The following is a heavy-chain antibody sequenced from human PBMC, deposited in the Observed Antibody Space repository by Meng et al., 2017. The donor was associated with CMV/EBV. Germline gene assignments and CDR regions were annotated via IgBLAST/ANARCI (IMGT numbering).Heavy chain of an antibody. Sequence: ASVKVSCKASGYTFIGYYLHCVRQAPGQGLEWVGSIDPHGGGTKYAQRFQGRVSMTRDTYINTVYMEVSRLKFDDTAVYFCARDTIPSRLTGWNQKIEYWGQGTLVTVSS. CDR1: GYTFIGYY. CDR2: IDPHGGGT. CDR3: ARDTIPSRLTGWNQKIEY. J-gene: IGHJ4*02. D-gene: IGHD1-1*01. V-gene: IGHV1-2*02.